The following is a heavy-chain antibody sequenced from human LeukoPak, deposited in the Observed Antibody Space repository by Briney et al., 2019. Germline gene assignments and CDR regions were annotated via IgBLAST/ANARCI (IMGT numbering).Heavy chain of an antibody. CDR1: GGSISSGDSY. J-gene: IGHJ4*02. V-gene: IGHV4-30-4*01. Sequence: SQTLSLTCTVSGGSISSGDSYWSWIRQPPGKGLEWIGSIYYSGSTYYNPSLKSRVTISVDTSKNEFSLKLSSVTAADTAVYYCARAGQYYYDSAGYFPDYWGQGTLVTVSS. D-gene: IGHD3-22*01. CDR2: IYYSGST. CDR3: ARAGQYYYDSAGYFPDY.